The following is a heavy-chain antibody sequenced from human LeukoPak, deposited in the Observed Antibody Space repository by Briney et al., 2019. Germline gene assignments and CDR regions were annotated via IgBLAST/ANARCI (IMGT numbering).Heavy chain of an antibody. J-gene: IGHJ4*02. Sequence: SVKVSCKASGYTFTGYYMHWVRQAPGQGPEWMGWINPDSGGSEYGQKFQGRVTFTSDTSSTTIYMEVRSRKSDDTAVYYCARDMTGGIWARATSFDHWGQGTLVTVSS. CDR2: INPDSGGS. CDR1: GYTFTGYY. CDR3: ARDMTGGIWARATSFDH. V-gene: IGHV1-2*02. D-gene: IGHD1-14*01.